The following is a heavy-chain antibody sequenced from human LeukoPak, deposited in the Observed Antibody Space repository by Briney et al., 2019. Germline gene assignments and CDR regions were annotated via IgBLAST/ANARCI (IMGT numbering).Heavy chain of an antibody. J-gene: IGHJ4*02. D-gene: IGHD3-22*01. CDR3: ARTGEYYYDSSGYYLMDY. V-gene: IGHV5-51*01. Sequence: GESLKISCKGSGYSFTSYWIGWVRQMPGKGLEWMGIIYPGDSDTRYSPSFQGQVTISADKSISTAYLRWSSLKASDTAMYYCARTGEYYYDSSGYYLMDYWGQGTLVTVSS. CDR2: IYPGDSDT. CDR1: GYSFTSYW.